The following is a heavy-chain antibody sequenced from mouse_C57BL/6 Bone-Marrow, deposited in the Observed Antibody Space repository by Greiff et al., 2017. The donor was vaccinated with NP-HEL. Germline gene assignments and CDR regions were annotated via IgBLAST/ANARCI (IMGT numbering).Heavy chain of an antibody. V-gene: IGHV3-6*01. CDR2: ISYDGSN. Sequence: DVKLVESGPGLVKPSQSLSLTCSVTGYSITSGYYWNWIRQFPGNKLEWMGYISYDGSNNYNPSLKNRISITRDTSKNQFFLKLNSVTTEDTATYYCARGNYSNSTWFAYWGQGTLVTVSA. CDR3: ARGNYSNSTWFAY. CDR1: GYSITSGYY. D-gene: IGHD2-5*01. J-gene: IGHJ3*01.